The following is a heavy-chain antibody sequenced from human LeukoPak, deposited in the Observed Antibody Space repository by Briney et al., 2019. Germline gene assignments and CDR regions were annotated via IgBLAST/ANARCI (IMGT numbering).Heavy chain of an antibody. CDR1: GYTFSNYG. J-gene: IGHJ5*02. V-gene: IGHV1-18*01. D-gene: IGHD3-10*01. Sequence: ASVKVSCKASGYTFSNYGFSWVRQAPGQGLEWMGWISPYNGYTNYAQKLQGRVTMTTDISTSTAYMELRSLRSDDTAVYYCARVRFGAITMVRGVKENRVNWVDPWGQGTLVTVSS. CDR2: ISPYNGYT. CDR3: ARVRFGAITMVRGVKENRVNWVDP.